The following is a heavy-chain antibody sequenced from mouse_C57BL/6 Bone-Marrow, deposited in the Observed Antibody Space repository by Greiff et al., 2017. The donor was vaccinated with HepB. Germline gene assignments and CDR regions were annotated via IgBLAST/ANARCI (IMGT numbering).Heavy chain of an antibody. D-gene: IGHD2-4*01. Sequence: QVQLQQPGTELVKPGASVKLSCKASGYTFTSYWMHWVKQRPGQGLEWIGNINPSNGGTNYNEKFKSKATLTVDKSSSTAYMQLRSLTYEDSAVYYWAREEIYYDYVDYGGQGTTLTVSS. V-gene: IGHV1-53*01. CDR1: GYTFTSYW. CDR2: INPSNGGT. J-gene: IGHJ2*01. CDR3: AREEIYYDYVDY.